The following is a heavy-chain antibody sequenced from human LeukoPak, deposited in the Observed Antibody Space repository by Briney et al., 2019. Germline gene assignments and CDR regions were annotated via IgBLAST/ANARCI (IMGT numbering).Heavy chain of an antibody. V-gene: IGHV3-11*06. D-gene: IGHD6-13*01. CDR3: AGGPYAAAFDY. Sequence: GGSLRLSCAASGFTFSDYYMSWIRQAPGKGLEWVSYISSSSSYTNYADSVKGRFTISRDNSKNTLYLQMNSLRAEDTAVYYCAGGPYAAAFDYWAREPWSPSPQ. CDR1: GFTFSDYY. CDR2: ISSSSSYT. J-gene: IGHJ4*02.